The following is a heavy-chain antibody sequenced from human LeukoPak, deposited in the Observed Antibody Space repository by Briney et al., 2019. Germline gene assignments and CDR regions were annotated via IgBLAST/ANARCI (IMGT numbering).Heavy chain of an antibody. CDR1: GFTFSSYA. CDR3: VKARVQLERTNLPDAFDI. Sequence: PGGSLRLSCAASGFTFSSYAMSWVRQAPGKGLEWVSAISGSGGSTYYADSVKGRFTISRDNSKNTLYLQMNSLRAEDTAVYYCVKARVQLERTNLPDAFDIWGQETMVTVSS. V-gene: IGHV3-23*01. J-gene: IGHJ3*02. CDR2: ISGSGGST. D-gene: IGHD1-1*01.